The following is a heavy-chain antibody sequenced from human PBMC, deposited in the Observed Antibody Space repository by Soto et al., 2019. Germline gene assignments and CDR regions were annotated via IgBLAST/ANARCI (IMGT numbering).Heavy chain of an antibody. J-gene: IGHJ6*04. CDR3: AGRQGAAAGTTDYYYYGMDV. CDR1: GGSISSSSYY. D-gene: IGHD6-13*01. CDR2: IYYSGST. V-gene: IGHV4-39*01. Sequence: PSETLSLTCTVSGGSISSSSYYWGWIRQPPGKGLEWIGSIYYSGSTYYNPSLKSRVTISVDTSKNQFSLKLSSVTAADTAVYYCAGRQGAAAGTTDYYYYGMDVWGEGTTVTVSS.